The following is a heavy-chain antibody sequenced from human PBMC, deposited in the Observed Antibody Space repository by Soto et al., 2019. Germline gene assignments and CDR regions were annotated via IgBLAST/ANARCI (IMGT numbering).Heavy chain of an antibody. V-gene: IGHV2-5*02. CDR1: GFSLSTSGVG. D-gene: IGHD3-10*01. CDR3: AHRDVSVRGVSFDY. Sequence: QITLKESGPTLVKPTQTLTLTCTFSGFSLSTSGVGVGWIRQPPGKALEWLALIYWDDDKPYSPSLKSRLTITKDTSKNPVVLTMTNMDPVDTATYYCAHRDVSVRGVSFDYWGQGTLVTVSS. CDR2: IYWDDDK. J-gene: IGHJ4*02.